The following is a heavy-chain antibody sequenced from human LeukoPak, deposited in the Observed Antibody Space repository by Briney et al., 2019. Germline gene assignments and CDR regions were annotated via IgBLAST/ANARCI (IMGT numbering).Heavy chain of an antibody. CDR2: ISSSSRDI. CDR1: GFTFSSYT. CDR3: ASPGSVGDTGMPDY. J-gene: IGHJ4*02. D-gene: IGHD5-18*01. Sequence: GGSLRLSCAASGFTFSSYTMNWVRQAPGKGLEWVAAISSSSRDIFYADSVKGRFSISRDNTQNSLYLQMNSLRAEDTAVYYCASPGSVGDTGMPDYWGQGTLVTVSS. V-gene: IGHV3-21*01.